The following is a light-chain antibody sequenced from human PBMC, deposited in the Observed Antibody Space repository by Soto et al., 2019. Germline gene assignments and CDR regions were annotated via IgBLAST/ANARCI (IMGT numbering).Light chain of an antibody. Sequence: EIVVTQSPGTLSLSPGDRATLSGRASQSVSSSYLAWYQQKPGQAPMLLIYGAYSRAPGIPDSFSSSGSVNDFTLTISRQEPEDFAVYYCQQYGSSQTFGQGTKVEIK. CDR2: GAY. V-gene: IGKV3-20*01. CDR3: QQYGSSQT. CDR1: QSVSSSY. J-gene: IGKJ1*01.